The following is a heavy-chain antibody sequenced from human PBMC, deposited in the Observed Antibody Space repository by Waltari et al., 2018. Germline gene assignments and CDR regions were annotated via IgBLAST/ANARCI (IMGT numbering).Heavy chain of an antibody. CDR3: AREPGGDFDY. V-gene: IGHV3-21*01. D-gene: IGHD3-16*01. CDR2: ISSSSSYI. CDR1: GFTFSSYS. Sequence: EVQLVESGGGLVKPGGSLRLSCAASGFTFSSYSMNWVRQAPGKGLEWVSSISSSSSYIYYADSVKGRFSISRDNAKNSLYLQRNSLRAEDTAVYYCAREPGGDFDYWGQGTLVTVSS. J-gene: IGHJ4*02.